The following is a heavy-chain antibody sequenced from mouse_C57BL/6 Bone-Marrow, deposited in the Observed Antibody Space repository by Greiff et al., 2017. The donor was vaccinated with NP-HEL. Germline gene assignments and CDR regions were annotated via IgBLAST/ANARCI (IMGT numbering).Heavy chain of an antibody. V-gene: IGHV1-85*01. J-gene: IGHJ1*03. CDR2: IYPRDGST. CDR3: ARENWQFITTVVARAYWYFDV. CDR1: GYTFTIYD. D-gene: IGHD1-1*01. Sequence: VQLQQSGPELVKPGASVKLSCKASGYTFTIYDINWVKQRPGQGLEWIGWIYPRDGSTKYNEKFKGKATLTVDTSSSTASMELHSRTSEDSAVYCCARENWQFITTVVARAYWYFDVWGTGTTVTVSS.